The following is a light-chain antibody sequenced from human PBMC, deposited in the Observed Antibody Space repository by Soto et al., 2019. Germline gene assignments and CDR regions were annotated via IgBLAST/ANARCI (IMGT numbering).Light chain of an antibody. CDR1: SSDVGKYNY. J-gene: IGLJ2*01. Sequence: QSALTQPASVSGPPGQSITISCTGTSSDVGKYNYVSWYQQHPAKAPKLMIFEVSNRPSGVSNRFSGSKSGNTASLTISGLQAEDEAEYYCSSYTGSSINTVVFGGGTKLTVL. CDR3: SSYTGSSINTVV. V-gene: IGLV2-14*01. CDR2: EVS.